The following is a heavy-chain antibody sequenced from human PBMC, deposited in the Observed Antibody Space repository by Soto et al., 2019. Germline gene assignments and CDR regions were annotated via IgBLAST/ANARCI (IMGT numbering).Heavy chain of an antibody. Sequence: SVKVSCKASGGAFSSYAISWVRQAPGQGLEWMGGIIPIFGTANYAQKFQGRVTITADESTSTAYMELSSLRSEDTAVYYCARGLVRCSSGCPSLGYWGQGNLVTVS. CDR3: ARGLVRCSSGCPSLGY. CDR1: GGAFSSYA. J-gene: IGHJ4*02. CDR2: IIPIFGTA. V-gene: IGHV1-69*13. D-gene: IGHD6-19*01.